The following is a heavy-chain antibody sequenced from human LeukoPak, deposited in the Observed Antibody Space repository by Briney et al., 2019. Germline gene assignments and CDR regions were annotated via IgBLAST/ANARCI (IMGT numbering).Heavy chain of an antibody. CDR3: ARSYLVFNWFDP. D-gene: IGHD5/OR15-5a*01. V-gene: IGHV1-69*05. J-gene: IGHJ5*02. CDR1: GGTFKNYA. CDR2: IIPIFGTS. Sequence: SVKVSCKASGGTFKNYAISWVRQAPGQGLEWMGGIIPIFGTSNYSRNFQDRVTFTTDEATGSAYMELSSLRSEDTAIYYCARSYLVFNWFDPWGQGTLVTVSS.